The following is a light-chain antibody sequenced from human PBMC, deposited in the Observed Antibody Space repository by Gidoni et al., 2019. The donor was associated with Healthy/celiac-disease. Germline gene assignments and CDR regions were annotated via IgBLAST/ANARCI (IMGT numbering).Light chain of an antibody. CDR1: QSISSY. CDR2: AAS. Sequence: DIQMTQSPSSLSASVGDRVTITCRASQSISSYLNWYQQKPGKAPKLLIYAASRLQSGVPSRCSGRGSGTDFTLTISSLQPEDFATYYCQQSYSTPQTFGQGTKLEIK. CDR3: QQSYSTPQT. V-gene: IGKV1-39*01. J-gene: IGKJ2*01.